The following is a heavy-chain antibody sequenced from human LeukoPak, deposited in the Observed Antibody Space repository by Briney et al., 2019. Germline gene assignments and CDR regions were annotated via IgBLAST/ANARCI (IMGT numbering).Heavy chain of an antibody. CDR2: IKQDGSEK. CDR3: GRVSESLVNGGVSWSFDN. Sequence: GGSLRLSCAASGFTFSSYWMRWVRQAPGKGLEWVANIKQDGSEKYYVDSVKGRFTISRDNAKNSLYLQMNSLRAEDTAVYYCGRVSESLVNGGVSWSFDNWGQGTLVTVSS. V-gene: IGHV3-7*03. D-gene: IGHD2-15*01. J-gene: IGHJ4*02. CDR1: GFTFSSYW.